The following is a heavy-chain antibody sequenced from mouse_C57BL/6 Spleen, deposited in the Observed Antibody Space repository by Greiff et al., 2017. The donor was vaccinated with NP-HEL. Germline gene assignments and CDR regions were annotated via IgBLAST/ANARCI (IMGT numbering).Heavy chain of an antibody. V-gene: IGHV14-2*01. CDR3: AKTRGYYGTANWYFDV. CDR1: GFNIKDYY. D-gene: IGHD2-1*01. Sequence: EVQLQQSGAELVKPGASVKLSCTASGFNIKDYYMHWVKQRTEQGLEWIGRLDPEDGETKSAPKFQGKATITADTSSNTAYLQLSSLTSEDTAVYYCAKTRGYYGTANWYFDVWGTGTTVTVSS. CDR2: LDPEDGET. J-gene: IGHJ1*03.